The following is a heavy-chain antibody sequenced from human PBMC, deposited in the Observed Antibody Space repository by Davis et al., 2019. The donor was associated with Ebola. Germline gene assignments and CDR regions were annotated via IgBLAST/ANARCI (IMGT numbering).Heavy chain of an antibody. V-gene: IGHV3-33*05. Sequence: GESLKISCAASGFTFSSYGMHWVRQAPGKGLEWVAVISYDGSNKYYADSVKGRFTISRDNSKNTLYLQMNSLKTEDTAVYYCTTGMITFGGAPPRDNYYYYYGMDVWGQGTTVTVSS. CDR1: GFTFSSYG. CDR3: TTGMITFGGAPPRDNYYYYYGMDV. CDR2: ISYDGSNK. J-gene: IGHJ6*02. D-gene: IGHD3-16*01.